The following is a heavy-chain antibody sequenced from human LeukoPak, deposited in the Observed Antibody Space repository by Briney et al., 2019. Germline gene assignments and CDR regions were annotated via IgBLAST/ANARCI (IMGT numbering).Heavy chain of an antibody. CDR2: ISAYNGNT. V-gene: IGHV1-18*01. Sequence: GASVKFSCKASGYTFTSYGISWVRQAPGQGLEWMGWISAYNGNTNYAQKLQGRVTMTTDTSTSTAYMELRSLRSDDTAVYYCARVADPYSGSYFDYWGQGTLVTVSS. CDR3: ARVADPYSGSYFDY. D-gene: IGHD1-26*01. J-gene: IGHJ4*02. CDR1: GYTFTSYG.